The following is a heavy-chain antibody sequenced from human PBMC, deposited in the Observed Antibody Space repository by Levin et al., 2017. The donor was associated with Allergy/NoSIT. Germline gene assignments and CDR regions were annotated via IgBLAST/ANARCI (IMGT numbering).Heavy chain of an antibody. CDR3: ARASFSGSYNNWFDP. V-gene: IGHV3-33*01. J-gene: IGHJ5*02. Sequence: PGESLKISCAASGFTFSSYGMHWVRQAPGKGLEWVAVIWYDGSNKYYADSVKGRFTISRDNSKNTLYLQMNSLRAEDTAVYYCARASFSGSYNNWFDPWGQGTLVTVSS. CDR1: GFTFSSYG. D-gene: IGHD1-26*01. CDR2: IWYDGSNK.